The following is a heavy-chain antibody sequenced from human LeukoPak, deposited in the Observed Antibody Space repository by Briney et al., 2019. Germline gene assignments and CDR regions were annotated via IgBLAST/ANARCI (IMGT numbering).Heavy chain of an antibody. CDR3: AKDGYSHYFDY. J-gene: IGHJ4*02. CDR1: GGSISSSSYY. V-gene: IGHV4-39*07. D-gene: IGHD5-18*01. Sequence: SETLSLTCTVSGGSISSSSYYWGWIRQPPGKGLEWIGRIYTSGSTNYNPSLKSRVTMSVDTSKNQFSLKLSSVTAADTAVYYCAKDGYSHYFDYWGQGTLGTVSS. CDR2: IYTSGST.